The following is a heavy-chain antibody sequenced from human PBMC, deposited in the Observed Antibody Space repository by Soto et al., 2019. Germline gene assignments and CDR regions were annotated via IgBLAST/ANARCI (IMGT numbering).Heavy chain of an antibody. CDR3: ALWSDLLISYYYGMDV. D-gene: IGHD3-10*01. CDR2: IIPIFGTA. CDR1: GGTFSSYA. J-gene: IGHJ6*02. Sequence: SVKVSCKASGGTFSSYAISWVRQAPGQGLEWMGGIIPIFGTANYARKFQGRVTITADESTSTAYMELSSLRSEDTAVYYCALWSDLLISYYYGMDVWGQGTTVTVSS. V-gene: IGHV1-69*13.